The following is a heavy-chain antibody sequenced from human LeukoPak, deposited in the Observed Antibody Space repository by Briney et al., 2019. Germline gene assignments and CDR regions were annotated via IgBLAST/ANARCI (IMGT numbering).Heavy chain of an antibody. CDR3: ARDARYNIDV. CDR2: IISDGTSA. V-gene: IGHV3-74*01. J-gene: IGHJ6*02. Sequence: GGSLRLSCAACGFTFSDYWMHWVRQAPGKGLVWVSRIISDGTSATYADSVKGRFTMSRDNAKNTLYLEMNSLRADDTAVYYCARDARYNIDVWGQGTTVTVSS. CDR1: GFTFSDYW. D-gene: IGHD3-9*01.